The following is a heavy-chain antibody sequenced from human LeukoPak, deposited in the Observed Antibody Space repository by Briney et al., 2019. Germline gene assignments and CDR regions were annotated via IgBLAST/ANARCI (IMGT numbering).Heavy chain of an antibody. Sequence: TSSATLSLTCTVSGGSISSYYWSWIRQPPGKGLEWIGYIYYSGSTNYNPSLKSRVTISVDTSKNQFSLKLSSVTAADTAVYYCARQRNWFDPWGQGTLVTVSS. CDR1: GGSISSYY. J-gene: IGHJ5*02. CDR3: ARQRNWFDP. V-gene: IGHV4-59*08. CDR2: IYYSGST.